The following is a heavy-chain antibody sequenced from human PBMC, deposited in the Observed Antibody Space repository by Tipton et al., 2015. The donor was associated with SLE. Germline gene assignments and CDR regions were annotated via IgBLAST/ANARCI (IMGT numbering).Heavy chain of an antibody. CDR1: GFTFDDYA. CDR2: ISWDGGST. CDR3: AKEVSSSWYYNFDY. V-gene: IGHV3-43D*04. Sequence: SLRLSCAASGFTFDDYAMLWVRQAPGKGLEWVSLISWDGGSTYYADSVKGRFTISRDNSKNSLYLQMNSLRAEDTALYYCAKEVSSSWYYNFDYWGQGTLVTVSS. D-gene: IGHD6-13*01. J-gene: IGHJ4*02.